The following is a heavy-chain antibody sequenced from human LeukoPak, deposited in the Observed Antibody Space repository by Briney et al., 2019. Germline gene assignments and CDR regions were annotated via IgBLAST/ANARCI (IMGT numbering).Heavy chain of an antibody. CDR2: INHSGST. CDR1: GGSFSGYY. D-gene: IGHD3-22*01. Sequence: PSETLSLTCAVYGGSFSGYYWSWIRQPPGKGLEWIAEINHSGSTNYNPSLKSRVTISVDTSKNQFSLKLSSVTAADTAVYYCARVNYDSSGYYYVSDYWGQGTLVTVSS. V-gene: IGHV4-34*01. J-gene: IGHJ4*02. CDR3: ARVNYDSSGYYYVSDY.